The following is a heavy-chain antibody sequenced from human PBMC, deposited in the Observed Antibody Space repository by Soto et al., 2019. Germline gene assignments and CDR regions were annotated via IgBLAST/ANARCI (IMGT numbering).Heavy chain of an antibody. CDR1: GGSISSYY. CDR3: ARQGFGPLHGLVDV. Sequence: QVQLQESGPGLVKPSETLSLSCTVSGGSISSYYWSWFRQSPGKRMEWIGYVHHSWGSSYNPSLQSRVAISLDTSTRQFSLQVTSVTATDTAVYYCARQGFGPLHGLVDVWGQGTTVTVSS. D-gene: IGHD3-10*01. V-gene: IGHV4-59*08. CDR2: VHHSWGS. J-gene: IGHJ6*02.